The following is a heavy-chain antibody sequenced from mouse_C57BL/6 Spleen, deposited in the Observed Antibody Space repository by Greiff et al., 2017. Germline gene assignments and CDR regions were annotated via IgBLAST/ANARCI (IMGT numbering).Heavy chain of an antibody. CDR1: GFTFSSYA. V-gene: IGHV5-4*01. Sequence: EVHLVESGGGLVKPGGSLKLSCAASGFTFSSYAMSWVRQTPEKRLEWVATISDGGSYTYYPDNVKGRFTISRDNAKNNLYLQMSHLKSEDTAMYYCARDPELGGGWFAYWGQGTLVTVSA. J-gene: IGHJ3*01. CDR3: ARDPELGGGWFAY. CDR2: ISDGGSYT. D-gene: IGHD4-1*01.